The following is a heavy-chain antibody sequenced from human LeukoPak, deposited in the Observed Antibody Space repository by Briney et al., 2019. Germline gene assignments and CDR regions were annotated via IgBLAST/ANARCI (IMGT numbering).Heavy chain of an antibody. J-gene: IGHJ6*02. V-gene: IGHV1-18*01. D-gene: IGHD1-26*01. Sequence: GASVKVSCKASGYSFINYGVSWVRQAPGQGLEWMGWISADNGNTNYAQKLQGRVTMTTDTSTSTAYMELRSLRSDDTAVYYRGRDWSGSYSWARFYYYGMDVWGQGTTVTVSS. CDR2: ISADNGNT. CDR3: GRDWSGSYSWARFYYYGMDV. CDR1: GYSFINYG.